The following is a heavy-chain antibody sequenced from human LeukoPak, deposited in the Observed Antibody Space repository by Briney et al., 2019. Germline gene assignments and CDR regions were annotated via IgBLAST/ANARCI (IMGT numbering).Heavy chain of an antibody. Sequence: SETLSLTCTVSGDSINNYYWSWIRQPPGKGLEWIGNINYSGSTNSNPSLKSRATISVDMSRKHFFLDLSSVTAADTAVYYCARAVHYSGTSDQYTGGWYYFDFWGQGTLVTVSS. CDR3: ARAVHYSGTSDQYTGGWYYFDF. CDR1: GDSINNYY. CDR2: INYSGST. V-gene: IGHV4-59*01. J-gene: IGHJ4*02. D-gene: IGHD3-10*01.